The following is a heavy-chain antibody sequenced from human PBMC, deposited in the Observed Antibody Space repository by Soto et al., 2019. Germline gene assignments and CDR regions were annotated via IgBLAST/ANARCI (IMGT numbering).Heavy chain of an antibody. J-gene: IGHJ4*02. CDR3: ARGGYCSGGSCYGYFDY. V-gene: IGHV1-69*13. CDR1: GGTFSSYA. Sequence: ASVKVSCKASGGTFSSYAISWVRQAPGQGLEWTGGVIPIFGTANYAQKFQGRVTITADESTSTAYMELSSLRSEDTAVYYCARGGYCSGGSCYGYFDYWGQGTLVTVSS. D-gene: IGHD2-15*01. CDR2: VIPIFGTA.